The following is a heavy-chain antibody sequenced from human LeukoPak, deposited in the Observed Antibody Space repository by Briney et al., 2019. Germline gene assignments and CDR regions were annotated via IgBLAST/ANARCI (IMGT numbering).Heavy chain of an antibody. CDR2: ISAYNGNT. J-gene: IGHJ4*02. CDR1: GYTFTSYS. D-gene: IGHD2-15*01. CDR3: ARASYCSDGSCYSDY. Sequence: ASVKVSCKASGYTFTSYSIRWVRQAPGPGLESLEWISAYNGNTIYAQKVKGRVTMTTDTSTSTAYMELRSLKSDDTAVYYCARASYCSDGSCYSDYWGQGTLVTVSS. V-gene: IGHV1-18*01.